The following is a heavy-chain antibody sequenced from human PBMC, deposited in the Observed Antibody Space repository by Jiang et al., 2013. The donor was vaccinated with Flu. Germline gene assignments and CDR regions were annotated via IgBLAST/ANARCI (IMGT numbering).Heavy chain of an antibody. CDR2: IIPIFGTA. Sequence: GAEVKKPGASVKVSCKASGDTFSTYAINWVRQAPGQGLEWMGGIIPIFGTANYAQKFQGRVTITADQSTNTAYMEVRSLTSDDTAVYYCARGPGTSSYYYFYWGQGTLVTVSS. D-gene: IGHD3-22*01. CDR1: GDTFSTYA. J-gene: IGHJ4*02. V-gene: IGHV1-69*13. CDR3: ARGPGTSSYYYFY.